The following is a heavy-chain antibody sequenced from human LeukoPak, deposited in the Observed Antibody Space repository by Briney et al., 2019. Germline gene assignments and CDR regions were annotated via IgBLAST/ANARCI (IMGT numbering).Heavy chain of an antibody. CDR1: GYSISSGYY. D-gene: IGHD3-3*01. Sequence: KPSETLSLTCTVSGYSISSGYYWGWIRQPPGKGLEWIGSIYHSGSTYYNPSLKSRVTISVDTSKNQFSLKLSSVTAADTAVYYCARDVRFLEWLYAFDIWGQGTMVTVSS. CDR3: ARDVRFLEWLYAFDI. V-gene: IGHV4-38-2*02. CDR2: IYHSGST. J-gene: IGHJ3*02.